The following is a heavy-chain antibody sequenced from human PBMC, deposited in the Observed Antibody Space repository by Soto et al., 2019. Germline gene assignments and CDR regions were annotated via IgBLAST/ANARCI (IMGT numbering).Heavy chain of an antibody. V-gene: IGHV4-34*01. CDR1: GGSFSGYY. CDR2: INHSGST. CDR3: ARVRGYSYGYFHYYYYGMDV. D-gene: IGHD5-18*01. J-gene: IGHJ6*02. Sequence: PSETLSLTCAVYGGSFSGYYWSWIRQPPGKWLEWIGEINHSGSTNYNPSLKSRVTISVDTSKNQFSLKLSSVTAADTAVYYCARVRGYSYGYFHYYYYGMDVWGQGXTVTV.